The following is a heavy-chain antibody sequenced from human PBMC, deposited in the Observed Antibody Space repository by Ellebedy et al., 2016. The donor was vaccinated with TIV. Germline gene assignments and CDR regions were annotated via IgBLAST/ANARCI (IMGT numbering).Heavy chain of an antibody. J-gene: IGHJ5*02. Sequence: MPSETLSLTCTVSGGTIGSYYWSWIRQPPGKGLEWIGHNYYSGSTNYNPSLKSRVPISVDTSKNQFSLTLSSVTAADTAVYYCARERTVVRGPTERRVWFDPWGQGTLVTVSS. CDR1: GGTIGSYY. D-gene: IGHD3-10*01. V-gene: IGHV4-59*01. CDR2: NYYSGST. CDR3: ARERTVVRGPTERRVWFDP.